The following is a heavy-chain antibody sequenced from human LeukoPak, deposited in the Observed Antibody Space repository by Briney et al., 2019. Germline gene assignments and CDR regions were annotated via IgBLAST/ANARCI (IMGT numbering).Heavy chain of an antibody. V-gene: IGHV3-48*02. Sequence: GGSLRLSCAASGFTFISYSMNWVRQAPGKGLEWVSYISSSSSTIYYADSVKGRFTISRDNAKNSLYLQMNSLRDEDTAVYYCARDDDYVWGSYTYYFDYWGQGTLVTVSS. D-gene: IGHD3-16*01. CDR1: GFTFISYS. CDR2: ISSSSSTI. CDR3: ARDDDYVWGSYTYYFDY. J-gene: IGHJ4*02.